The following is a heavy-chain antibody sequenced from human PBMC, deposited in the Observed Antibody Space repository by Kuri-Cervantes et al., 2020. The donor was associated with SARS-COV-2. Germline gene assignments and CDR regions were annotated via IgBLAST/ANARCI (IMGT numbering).Heavy chain of an antibody. D-gene: IGHD3-22*01. CDR3: ARSLIYYYGSSFYAMDY. Sequence: EVKLEQSGAELVRPGASVKLSCTASGYAFSSYWMNWVKQRPGKGLEWIGQIYPGDGDTNYNGKFKGKATLTADKSSSTAYMQLSSLTSEDSAVYFCARSLIYYYGSSFYAMDYWGQGTSVTVSS. CDR2: IYPGDGDT. V-gene: IGHV1-69-2*01. J-gene: IGHJ4*01. CDR1: GYAFSSYW.